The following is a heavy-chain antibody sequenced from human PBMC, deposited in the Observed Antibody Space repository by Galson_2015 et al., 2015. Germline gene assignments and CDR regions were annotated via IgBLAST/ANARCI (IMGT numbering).Heavy chain of an antibody. CDR3: ARGANYDILTGYYPKIFDY. J-gene: IGHJ4*02. D-gene: IGHD3-9*01. Sequence: YSGSTFYNPSLKSPIAMSVDTSKNQFSLKLSSVTAADTAVYYCARGANYDILTGYYPKIFDYWGRGTLVTVSS. V-gene: IGHV4-31*01. CDR2: YSGST.